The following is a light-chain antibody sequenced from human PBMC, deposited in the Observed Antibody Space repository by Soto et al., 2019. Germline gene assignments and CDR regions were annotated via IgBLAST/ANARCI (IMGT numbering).Light chain of an antibody. CDR3: LQHNSYPRT. J-gene: IGKJ1*01. V-gene: IGKV1-17*01. CDR2: AAS. CDR1: QAIKND. Sequence: DIQMTQSPSSLSASVGDRVTITCRASQAIKNDLSWYQQKPGEPPKRLIYAASTLHSGVPSRFSGSGSGTEFTLTISSLQPEDFATYFCLQHNSYPRTFGQGTKVDIK.